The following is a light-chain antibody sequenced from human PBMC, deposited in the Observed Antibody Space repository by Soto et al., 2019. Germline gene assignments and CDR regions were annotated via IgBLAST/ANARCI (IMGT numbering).Light chain of an antibody. CDR2: KAS. J-gene: IGKJ1*01. V-gene: IGKV1-5*03. CDR3: QHYISAPWT. CDR1: QSISSW. Sequence: DIQMTQSPSTLSASAGDRITITCRASQSISSWLAWYQHKPGKAPRLLIYKASSLESGVPSRFSGSGSGTEFTLTISSLQPDDFATYYCQHYISAPWTFGLGTKVEI.